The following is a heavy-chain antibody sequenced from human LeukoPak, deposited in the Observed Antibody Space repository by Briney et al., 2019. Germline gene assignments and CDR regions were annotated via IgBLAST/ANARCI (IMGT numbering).Heavy chain of an antibody. CDR2: IYHSGST. CDR1: GYSISSGYY. J-gene: IGHJ3*02. CDR3: AVLFTIFGVVSSDAFDI. Sequence: SETLSLTCAVSGYSISSGYYWGWIRQPPGKGLEWIGSIYHSGSTYYNPSLKSRVTISVDTSKNQFSLKLSSVTAADTAVYYCAVLFTIFGVVSSDAFDIWDQGTMVTVSS. V-gene: IGHV4-38-2*01. D-gene: IGHD3-3*01.